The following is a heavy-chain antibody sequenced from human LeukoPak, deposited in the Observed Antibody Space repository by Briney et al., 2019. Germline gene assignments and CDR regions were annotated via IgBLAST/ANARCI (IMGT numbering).Heavy chain of an antibody. V-gene: IGHV5-51*01. Sequence: GESLKISCQGSGYSFTTYWIGWVRQMPGKGLECMGIIYPGDSDTRYSPSFQDQVTISADRSISTAYLQWSSLKASDTAMYYCARRVDSGFSFDFWGQGTLVTVSS. J-gene: IGHJ4*02. D-gene: IGHD3-22*01. CDR3: ARRVDSGFSFDF. CDR2: IYPGDSDT. CDR1: GYSFTTYW.